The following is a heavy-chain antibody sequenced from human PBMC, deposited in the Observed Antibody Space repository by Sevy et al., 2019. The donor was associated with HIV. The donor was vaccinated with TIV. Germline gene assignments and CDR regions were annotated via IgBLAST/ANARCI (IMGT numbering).Heavy chain of an antibody. CDR1: GFTFDDYG. V-gene: IGHV3-20*04. D-gene: IGHD3-22*01. CDR3: ARDRHGAYYYDSSGYPGDY. CDR2: INWNGGST. Sequence: GGSLRLSCAASGFTFDDYGMSWVRQAPGKGLEWVSGINWNGGSTGYADSVKGRFTISRDNSKNSLYLQMNRLRAEDTALYYCARDRHGAYYYDSSGYPGDYWGQGTLVTVSS. J-gene: IGHJ4*02.